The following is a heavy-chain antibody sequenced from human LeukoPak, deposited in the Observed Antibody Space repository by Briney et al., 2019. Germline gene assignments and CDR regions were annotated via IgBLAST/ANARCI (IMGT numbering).Heavy chain of an antibody. CDR1: GYTFTGYY. Sequence: ASVKVSCKASGYTFTGYYMHWVRQAPGQGLEWMGWINPNSGGTNYAQKFQGRVTMTRDTSTSTVYMELSSLRSEDTAVYYCARVGRDSFRTSQYYFDYWGQGTLVTVSS. J-gene: IGHJ4*02. CDR2: INPNSGGT. CDR3: ARVGRDSFRTSQYYFDY. D-gene: IGHD2/OR15-2a*01. V-gene: IGHV1-2*02.